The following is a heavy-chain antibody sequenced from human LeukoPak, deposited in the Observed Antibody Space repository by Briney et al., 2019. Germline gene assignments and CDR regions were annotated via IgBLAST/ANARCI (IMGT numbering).Heavy chain of an antibody. J-gene: IGHJ4*02. CDR2: ISGSGGST. CDR3: AKDGGIAVAVPFFDY. V-gene: IGHV3-23*01. Sequence: GGSLRLSCAASGFTFSSYAMSWVRQAPGKGLEWVSAISGSGGSTYYADSVKGRFTISRDNSKNTLYLQMNSLRAEDTAVHYCAKDGGIAVAVPFFDYWGQGTLVTVSS. CDR1: GFTFSSYA. D-gene: IGHD6-19*01.